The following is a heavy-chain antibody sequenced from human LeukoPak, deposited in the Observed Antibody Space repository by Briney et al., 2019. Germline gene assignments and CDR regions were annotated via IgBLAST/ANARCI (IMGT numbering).Heavy chain of an antibody. Sequence: GTSLRLSCAASGFTFSTYGMHWVRQAPGKGLEWVAVISYAGSNKYYADSVKGRFGISRDNVKNTLYLQMNSLRAEDTAVYYCARAYWATVPFDYWGQGTLVTVSS. D-gene: IGHD2-8*02. V-gene: IGHV3-30*03. CDR3: ARAYWATVPFDY. J-gene: IGHJ4*02. CDR2: ISYAGSNK. CDR1: GFTFSTYG.